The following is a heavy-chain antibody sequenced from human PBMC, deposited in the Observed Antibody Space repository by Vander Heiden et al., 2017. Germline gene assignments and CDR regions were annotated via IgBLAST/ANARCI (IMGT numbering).Heavy chain of an antibody. Sequence: EVQLVQSGAEVKKPGEALKNSCKGSGYSCTRYWMGWVRQMPGKGLEWMGIIYPGDSDTRYSPSFQGQVTISADKSISTAYLQWSSLKASDTAMYYCARPSIEGWDAFDIWGQGTMVTVSS. CDR2: IYPGDSDT. CDR3: ARPSIEGWDAFDI. CDR1: GYSCTRYW. J-gene: IGHJ3*02. D-gene: IGHD2-15*01. V-gene: IGHV5-51*01.